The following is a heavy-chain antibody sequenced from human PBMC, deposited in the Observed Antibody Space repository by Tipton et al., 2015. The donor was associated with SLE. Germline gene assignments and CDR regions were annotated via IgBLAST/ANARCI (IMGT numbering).Heavy chain of an antibody. CDR2: ISSNGGST. V-gene: IGHV3-64*01. CDR1: GFTFSSYA. Sequence: SLRLSCSASGFTFSSYAMHWVRQAPGKGLEYVSAISSNGGSTYYANSVKGRFTISRDNSKNTLYLQMGSLRAEDMAVYYCARARVVVAAIDYWGQGTLVTVSS. J-gene: IGHJ4*02. D-gene: IGHD2-15*01. CDR3: ARARVVVAAIDY.